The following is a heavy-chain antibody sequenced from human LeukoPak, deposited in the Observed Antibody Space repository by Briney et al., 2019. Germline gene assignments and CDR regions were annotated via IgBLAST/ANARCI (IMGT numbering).Heavy chain of an antibody. J-gene: IGHJ4*02. CDR1: GFTFSSYA. CDR2: ISYDGSNK. CDR3: ARDRLVGYFDY. V-gene: IGHV3-30-3*01. Sequence: GGSLRLSCAASGFTFSSYAMHWVRQAPGKGLEWVAVISYDGSNKYYADSVKGRFTISRDNSKNTLYLQMNSLRAEDTAVYYCARDRLVGYFDYWGQGTLITVSS.